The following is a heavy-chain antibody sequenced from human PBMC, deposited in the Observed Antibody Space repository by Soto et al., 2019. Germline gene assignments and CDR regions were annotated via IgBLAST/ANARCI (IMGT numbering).Heavy chain of an antibody. D-gene: IGHD1-26*01. V-gene: IGHV3-21*01. CDR3: ARRAGGGSYSGDI. CDR2: ISSSSSYI. J-gene: IGHJ3*02. CDR1: GFTFSSYS. Sequence: EVQLVESGGGLVKPGGSLRLSCAASGFTFSSYSMNWVRQAPGKGLEWVSSISSSSSYIYYADSVKGRFTISRDNAKNSLYRQMNSLRAEDTAVYYCARRAGGGSYSGDIWGQGTMVTVSS.